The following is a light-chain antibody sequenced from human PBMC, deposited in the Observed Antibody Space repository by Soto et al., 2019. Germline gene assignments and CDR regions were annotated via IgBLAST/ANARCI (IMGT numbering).Light chain of an antibody. V-gene: IGKV3-11*01. CDR3: QQRYNWQYT. CDR1: QSVSSY. Sequence: EFVLTQSPATLSLSPGERATLSCRASQSVSSYSAWYQQKPGQAPRLLIYDTSKRATGTPVRFSGSGSGTDFTLTISGLEPEDFAVYYCQQRYNWQYTFGLGTRLEIK. CDR2: DTS. J-gene: IGKJ2*01.